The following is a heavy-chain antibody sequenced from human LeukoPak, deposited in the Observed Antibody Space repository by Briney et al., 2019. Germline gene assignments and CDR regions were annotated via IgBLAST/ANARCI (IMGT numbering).Heavy chain of an antibody. CDR2: MNPNSGNT. V-gene: IGHV1-8*03. CDR3: ARARGLRYYFDY. CDR1: GYTFTSYD. Sequence: ASVKVSCKASGYTFTSYDINWVRQATGQGLEWMGWMNPNSGNTGYAQKFQGRVTITRNTSISTAYMELSSLRSEDTAVYYCARARGLRYYFDYWGQGTLVTVSS. J-gene: IGHJ4*02. D-gene: IGHD4-17*01.